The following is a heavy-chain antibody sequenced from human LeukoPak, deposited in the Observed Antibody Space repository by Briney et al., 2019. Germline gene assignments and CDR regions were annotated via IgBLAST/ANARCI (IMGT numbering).Heavy chain of an antibody. V-gene: IGHV3-69-1*02. CDR1: GFAFSIYA. Sequence: PGGSLRLSCSASGFAFSIYALNWFRHTPGKGLEWLSYISSTNAIYYADSVKGRFTISRDNAKESLYLQMNSLRAEDTAVYYCARDDKWAFDYWGQGTLVTVSS. CDR2: ISSTNAI. CDR3: ARDDKWAFDY. J-gene: IGHJ4*02. D-gene: IGHD1-26*01.